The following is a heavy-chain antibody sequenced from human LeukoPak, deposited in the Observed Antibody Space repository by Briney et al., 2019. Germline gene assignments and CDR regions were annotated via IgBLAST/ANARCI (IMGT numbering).Heavy chain of an antibody. CDR3: AREDYGGLQDY. CDR2: IYYSGST. CDR1: GGSISSYY. D-gene: IGHD4-23*01. Sequence: SETLSPTCTVSGGSISSYYWSWIRQPPGKGLEWIGYIYYSGSTNYNPSLKSRVTISVDTSKNQFSLKLSSVTAADTAVYYCAREDYGGLQDYWGQGTLVTVSS. J-gene: IGHJ4*02. V-gene: IGHV4-59*01.